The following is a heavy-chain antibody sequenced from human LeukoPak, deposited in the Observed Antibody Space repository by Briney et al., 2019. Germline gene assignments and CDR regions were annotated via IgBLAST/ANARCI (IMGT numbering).Heavy chain of an antibody. CDR1: GGTFSSYA. D-gene: IGHD6-13*01. Sequence: SVKVSRKASGGTFSSYAISWVRQAPGQGLGWMGGIIPIFGTANYAQKFQGRVTITADKSTSTAYMELSSLRSEDTAVYYCAREYPYSGLDYWGQGTLVTVSS. CDR2: IIPIFGTA. CDR3: AREYPYSGLDY. J-gene: IGHJ4*02. V-gene: IGHV1-69*06.